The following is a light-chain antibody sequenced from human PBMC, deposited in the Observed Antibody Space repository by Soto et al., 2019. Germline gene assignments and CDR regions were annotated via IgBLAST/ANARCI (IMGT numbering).Light chain of an antibody. CDR1: SSDVGGYSY. V-gene: IGLV2-11*01. Sequence: QSVLTQPRSVSGSPGHSVTISCTGTSSDVGGYSYVSWYQQHPGKAPKLIISDVSKRPSGVPDRFSGSKFGNTASLTISGLQAEDEADYYCCSYAGAFTYVFGSATKVTVL. CDR2: DVS. CDR3: CSYAGAFTYV. J-gene: IGLJ1*01.